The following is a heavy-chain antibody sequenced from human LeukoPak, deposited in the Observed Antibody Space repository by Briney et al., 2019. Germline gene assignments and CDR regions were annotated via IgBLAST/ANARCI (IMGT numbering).Heavy chain of an antibody. CDR1: GFTFSSYA. V-gene: IGHV3-23*01. CDR2: ISGGGGST. J-gene: IGHJ3*02. CDR3: AKDRGGDIVVVPAAPGAFDI. Sequence: GGSLRLSCAASGFTFSSYAMSWVRQAPGKGLEWVSAISGGGGSTYYADSVKVRFTISRDNSKNTLYLQMNSLRGEDTAVYYCAKDRGGDIVVVPAAPGAFDIWGQGTMVTVSS. D-gene: IGHD2-2*01.